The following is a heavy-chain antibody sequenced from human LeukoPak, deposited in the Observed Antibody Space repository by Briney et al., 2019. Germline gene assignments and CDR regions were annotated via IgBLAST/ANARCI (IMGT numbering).Heavy chain of an antibody. V-gene: IGHV4-34*01. J-gene: IGHJ5*02. CDR1: GGSFSGYY. CDR2: INHSGST. Sequence: SETLSLTCAVYGGSFSGYYWSWIRQPPGKGLEWIGEINHSGSTNYNPSLKSRVTISVDTSKNQFSLKLSSVTAADTAVYYCARGSVRYDFCSGYLDRYNWFDPWGQGTLVTVSS. CDR3: ARGSVRYDFCSGYLDRYNWFDP. D-gene: IGHD3-3*01.